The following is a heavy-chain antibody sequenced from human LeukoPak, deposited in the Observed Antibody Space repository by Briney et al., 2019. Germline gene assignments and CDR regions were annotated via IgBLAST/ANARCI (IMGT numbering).Heavy chain of an antibody. CDR1: GFTFNSYA. V-gene: IGHV3-23*01. D-gene: IGHD5-24*01. CDR2: ISSSSGDT. Sequence: GGSLRLSCAASGFTFNSYAMGWVRQAPGKGLEWVSTISSSSGDTYYADSVKGRLTVSRDDSKNTLYLQMNGLRAEDTAVYYCARVAWPDAFDIWGQGTMVTVS. CDR3: ARVAWPDAFDI. J-gene: IGHJ3*02.